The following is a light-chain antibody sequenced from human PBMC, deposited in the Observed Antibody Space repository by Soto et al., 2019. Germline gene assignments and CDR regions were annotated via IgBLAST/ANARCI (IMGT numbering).Light chain of an antibody. V-gene: IGLV2-8*01. CDR2: EVT. Sequence: QSALTQPPSASGSPGQSVTISCTGTSSDVGGYNYVSWYQQHPGKAPKLMIYEVTKRPLGVPDRFSGSKSGNTASLTVSGLQAEDEAEYFCGSFAGSNNYVFGTGTKVTVL. CDR1: SSDVGGYNY. CDR3: GSFAGSNNYV. J-gene: IGLJ1*01.